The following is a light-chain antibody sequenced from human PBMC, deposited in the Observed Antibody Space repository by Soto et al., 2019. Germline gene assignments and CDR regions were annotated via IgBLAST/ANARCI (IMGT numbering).Light chain of an antibody. V-gene: IGLV2-14*01. CDR2: EVS. J-gene: IGLJ1*01. CDR1: NIDIAPYNY. CDR3: SPDPSSTNYG. Sequence: QSVLTQPASVSGYPGRSLTISCTGTNIDIAPYNYVSWYQQHPGKAPKLTIYEVSYRPSGISNRFSGSKSGNTASLTISGLQAEYYSYYYCSPDPSSTNYGFSTGPNATVL.